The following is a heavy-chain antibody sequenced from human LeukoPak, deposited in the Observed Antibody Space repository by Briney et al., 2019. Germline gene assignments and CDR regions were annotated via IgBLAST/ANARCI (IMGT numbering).Heavy chain of an antibody. J-gene: IGHJ2*01. CDR1: GFTFSSYA. CDR2: ISGSGGNT. D-gene: IGHD2-21*02. Sequence: GGSLRLSCAASGFTFSSYAMSWVRQAPGKGLEWVSVISGSGGNTYYADSVKGRFTISRDNSKNTLYLQLNSLRAEDTAVYYCARVPCGGDCYWHFDLWGRGTLVTVSS. V-gene: IGHV3-23*01. CDR3: ARVPCGGDCYWHFDL.